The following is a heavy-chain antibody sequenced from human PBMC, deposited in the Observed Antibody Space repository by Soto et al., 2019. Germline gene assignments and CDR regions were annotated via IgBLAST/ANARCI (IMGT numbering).Heavy chain of an antibody. V-gene: IGHV3-66*01. CDR2: IYSGGTT. J-gene: IGHJ4*02. CDR1: GFSVSTYY. Sequence: EVQLVESGGGLVQPGGSLRLSCAASGFSVSTYYMNWVRQAPGKGLEWVSVIYSGGTTYYADSVEGRFTITRDNSKNTLYLQMNSLRAEDKAVYYCARGRSAASDFDYWGQGTLVTVSS. D-gene: IGHD6-25*01. CDR3: ARGRSAASDFDY.